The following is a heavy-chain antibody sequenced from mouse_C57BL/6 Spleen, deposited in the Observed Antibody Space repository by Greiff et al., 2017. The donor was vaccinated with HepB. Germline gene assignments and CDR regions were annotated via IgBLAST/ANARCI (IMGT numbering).Heavy chain of an antibody. CDR3: ARRWLLEAMDY. J-gene: IGHJ4*01. D-gene: IGHD2-3*01. V-gene: IGHV7-3*01. CDR2: IRNKANGYTT. Sequence: EVKLQESGGGLVQPGGSLSLSCAASGFTFTDYYMSWVRQPPGKALEWLGFIRNKANGYTTEYSASVKGRFTISRDNSQSILYLQMNALRAEDSATYYFARRWLLEAMDYWGQGTSVTVSS. CDR1: GFTFTDYY.